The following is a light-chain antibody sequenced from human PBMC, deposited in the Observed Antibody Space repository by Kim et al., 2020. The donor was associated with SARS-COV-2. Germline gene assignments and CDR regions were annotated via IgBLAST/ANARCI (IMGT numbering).Light chain of an antibody. CDR1: QDISSY. CDR3: QQYYAYPWT. Sequence: ASTGDRVTISCRVSQDISSYLAWYRQKPGKAPEFLIYGASTLQSGVPSRFSGSGSGTDFTLTISCLQSEDFATYYCQQYYAYPWTFGQGTKVDIK. CDR2: GAS. J-gene: IGKJ1*01. V-gene: IGKV1D-8*02.